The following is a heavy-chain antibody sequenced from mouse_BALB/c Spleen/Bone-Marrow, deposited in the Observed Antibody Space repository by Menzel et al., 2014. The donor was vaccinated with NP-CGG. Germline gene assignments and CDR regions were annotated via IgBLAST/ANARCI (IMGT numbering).Heavy chain of an antibody. V-gene: IGHV5-12-2*01. CDR1: GFTFSSYT. D-gene: IGHD2-1*01. CDR3: ARQIYFLYFDY. J-gene: IGHJ2*01. CDR2: ISNGGGST. Sequence: EVKLVESGGGLVQPGGSLKLSCAASGFTFSSYTMSWVRRTPEKRLEWVAYISNGGGSTYYPDTVKGRFTISRDNAKNTLYLQMSSLKSEDTAMYYCARQIYFLYFDYWGQGTTLTVSS.